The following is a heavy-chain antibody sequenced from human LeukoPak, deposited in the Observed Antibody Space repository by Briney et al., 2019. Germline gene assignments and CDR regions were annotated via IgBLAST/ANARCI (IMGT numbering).Heavy chain of an antibody. CDR2: ISYSGTT. Sequence: SETLSLTCTVSGGSMSSYYWSWIRQSPGKGLEWVGYISYSGTTNYNPSLKSRVTISLGTSKNRFSLNLTSVTAAGTAVYYCARHGSGTSLALYPWGQGTLVTVSS. V-gene: IGHV4-59*08. CDR3: ARHGSGTSLALYP. CDR1: GGSMSSYY. J-gene: IGHJ5*02. D-gene: IGHD3-10*01.